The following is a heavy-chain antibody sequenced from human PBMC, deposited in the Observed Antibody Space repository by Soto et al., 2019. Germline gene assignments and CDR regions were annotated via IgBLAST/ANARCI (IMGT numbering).Heavy chain of an antibody. V-gene: IGHV4-31*02. CDR3: VMLGYSRRWTYQDAFDM. J-gene: IGHJ3*02. CDR2: IHYSGSA. D-gene: IGHD6-13*01. CDR1: CGSIVTVDHC. Sequence: LRWTVSCGSIVTVDHCRSIMRQPPGRGLEWIGYIHYSGSAYYKPSLKSRATISVDTSQNQLSLTLGSVTDADSAVYYCVMLGYSRRWTYQDAFDMWGEATLGTGS.